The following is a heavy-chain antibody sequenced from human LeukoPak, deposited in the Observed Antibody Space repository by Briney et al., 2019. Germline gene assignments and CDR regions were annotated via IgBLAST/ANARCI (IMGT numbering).Heavy chain of an antibody. V-gene: IGHV1-24*01. CDR3: TTRGYVTTVLNWFDP. CDR2: FDPEAGET. D-gene: IGHD4-17*01. J-gene: IGHJ5*02. CDR1: GYTLTELS. Sequence: ASVKVSCKVSGYTLTELSMHWVRQAPGKGLEWMRGFDPEAGETIYPQQFQGRVTLTEDTSTDTAYMELSSLRSEDTAVYYCTTRGYVTTVLNWFDPWGQGTLVTVSS.